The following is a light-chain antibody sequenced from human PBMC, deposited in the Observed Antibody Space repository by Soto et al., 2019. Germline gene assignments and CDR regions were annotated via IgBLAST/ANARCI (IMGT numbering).Light chain of an antibody. CDR2: GAS. V-gene: IGKV3-15*01. Sequence: EIVMTQSPASLSVSPGDGATLSCRASQTVASNVAWYQQKPGQGPRLLIHGASTRAAGVPARFSGSGSGTDFTLTISSLQSEDFAVYYCQQYHNLPPQYTFGQGTKLQIK. CDR1: QTVASN. J-gene: IGKJ2*01. CDR3: QQYHNLPPQYT.